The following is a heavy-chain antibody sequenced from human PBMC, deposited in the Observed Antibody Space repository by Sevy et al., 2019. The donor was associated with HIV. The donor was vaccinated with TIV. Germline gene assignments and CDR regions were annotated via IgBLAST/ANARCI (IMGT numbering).Heavy chain of an antibody. V-gene: IGHV3-21*01. D-gene: IGHD3-3*01. CDR3: ARAGPYGVVIKSCDY. CDR2: ISSSSSYI. Sequence: GGSLRLSCAASGFTFSSYSMNWVRQAPGKGLEWVSSISSSSSYIYYADSVKGRFTISRDNAKNSLYLQMNSLRAEDTAVYYCARAGPYGVVIKSCDYWGQGTLVTVSS. J-gene: IGHJ4*02. CDR1: GFTFSSYS.